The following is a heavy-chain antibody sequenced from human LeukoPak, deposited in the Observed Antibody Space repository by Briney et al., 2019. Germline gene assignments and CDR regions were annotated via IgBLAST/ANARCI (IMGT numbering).Heavy chain of an antibody. J-gene: IGHJ4*02. CDR3: ARDPGGATTEFDY. V-gene: IGHV3-30*04. D-gene: IGHD1-26*01. CDR1: GFTFSSYA. CDR2: ISYDGSNK. Sequence: PGRSLRLSCAASGFTFSSYAMHWVRQAPGKGLEWVAVISYDGSNKYYADSVKGRFTISRDNSKNTLYLQMNSLRAEDTAVYYCARDPGGATTEFDYWGQGTLVTVSS.